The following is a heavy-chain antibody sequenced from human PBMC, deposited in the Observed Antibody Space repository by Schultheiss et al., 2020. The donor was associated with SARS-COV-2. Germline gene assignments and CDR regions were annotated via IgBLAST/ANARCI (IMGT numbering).Heavy chain of an antibody. Sequence: SETLSLTCAISGDSVSSNSAAWNWIRQSPSRGLEWLGRTYYRSKWYNDYAVSVKSRITINPDTSKNQFSLQLNSVTPEDTAVYYCAKVRRGYQLLSLLDYWGQGTLVTVSS. CDR2: TYYRSKWYN. V-gene: IGHV6-1*01. CDR1: GDSVSSNSAA. D-gene: IGHD2-2*01. CDR3: AKVRRGYQLLSLLDY. J-gene: IGHJ4*02.